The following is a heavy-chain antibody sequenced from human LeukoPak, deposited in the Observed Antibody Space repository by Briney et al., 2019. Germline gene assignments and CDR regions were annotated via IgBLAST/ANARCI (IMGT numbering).Heavy chain of an antibody. J-gene: IGHJ4*02. Sequence: TSETLSLTCTVSGGSVSTGSYYWGWIRQPPGKGLEWIGSIYYSGSTYYNPSLKSRVTISVDTSKNQFSLKLSSVTAADTAVYYCARQLTVGGFDYWGQGTLVTVSS. CDR1: GGSVSTGSYY. D-gene: IGHD1-26*01. V-gene: IGHV4-39*01. CDR2: IYYSGST. CDR3: ARQLTVGGFDY.